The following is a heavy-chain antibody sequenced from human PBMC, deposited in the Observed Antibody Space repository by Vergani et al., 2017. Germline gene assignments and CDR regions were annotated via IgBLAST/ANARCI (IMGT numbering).Heavy chain of an antibody. Sequence: EVQMVESGGGLVQPGRSLRLSCAASGFSLDDYAMHWVRQAPGKGLEWVSGIRWNSGSIGYADAVKGRFTITRDNAKNSLYLQMNSLRAEDTALYYCAGLDCSSSQNPWGQGTLVTVSS. D-gene: IGHD6-13*01. J-gene: IGHJ5*02. V-gene: IGHV3-9*01. CDR1: GFSLDDYA. CDR3: AGLDCSSSQNP. CDR2: IRWNSGSI.